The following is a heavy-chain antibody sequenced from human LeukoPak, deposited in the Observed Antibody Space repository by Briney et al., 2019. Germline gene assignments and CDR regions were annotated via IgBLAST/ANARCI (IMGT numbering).Heavy chain of an antibody. J-gene: IGHJ4*02. D-gene: IGHD2-15*01. CDR1: GFTVSSNY. V-gene: IGHV3-53*01. CDR2: IYSGGST. CDR3: AKDRVVAGIEFDF. Sequence: HPGGSLRLSCAASGFTVSSNYMSWVRQAPGKGLEWVSVIYSGGSTYYADSVKDRFTISRDNLQNTLYLQMNSLRAEDTAVYYCAKDRVVAGIEFDFRGQGTLVSVSS.